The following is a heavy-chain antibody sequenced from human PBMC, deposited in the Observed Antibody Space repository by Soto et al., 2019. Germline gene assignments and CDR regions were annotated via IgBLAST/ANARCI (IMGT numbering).Heavy chain of an antibody. CDR2: IYYRGRT. D-gene: IGHD3-22*01. J-gene: IGHJ2*01. CDR1: GASIRSGGYY. V-gene: IGHV4-31*03. Sequence: QVHLQESGPGLVKPTETLTLTCTVSGASIRSGGYYWSWIRQHPGKALEWIGYIYYRGRTYYNPSVDSRVTFSLDTSENQFSLNLNSVTAADTAVYDCARATMILVVSHFDLWGRGTLVTVSS. CDR3: ARATMILVVSHFDL.